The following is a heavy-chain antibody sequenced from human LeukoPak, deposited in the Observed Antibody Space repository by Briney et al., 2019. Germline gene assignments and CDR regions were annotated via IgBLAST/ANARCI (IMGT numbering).Heavy chain of an antibody. J-gene: IGHJ5*02. V-gene: IGHV4-59*12. CDR2: IYYSGST. CDR3: ARVAYYYEGWFDP. D-gene: IGHD3-22*01. CDR1: GGSISSYY. Sequence: SETLSLTCIVSGGSISSYYWSWIRQPPGKGLEWIGYIYYSGSTNYNLSLKSRVTISVDTNKKQFSLKVNSVTAADTAVYYCARVAYYYEGWFDPWGQGTLVTVSS.